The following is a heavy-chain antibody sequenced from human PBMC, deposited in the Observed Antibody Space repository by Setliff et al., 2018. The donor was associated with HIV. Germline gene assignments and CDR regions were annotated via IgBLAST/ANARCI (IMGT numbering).Heavy chain of an antibody. V-gene: IGHV3-23*01. CDR2: INTSGGNT. D-gene: IGHD5-18*01. CDR1: GFTFSRYT. CDR3: ARGSYGSFDY. Sequence: LRLSCAASGFTFSRYTMTWVRQAPGKGLEWVSEINTSGGNTYYADSVKGRFTISRDNSKNTLFLRMSSLRAGDTAIYYCARGSYGSFDYWGLGTLVTVSS. J-gene: IGHJ4*02.